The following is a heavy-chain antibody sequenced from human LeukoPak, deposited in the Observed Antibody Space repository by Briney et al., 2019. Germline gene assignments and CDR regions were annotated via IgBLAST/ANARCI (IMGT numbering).Heavy chain of an antibody. Sequence: PGGSLRLSCAASGFTFSSYWMSWVRQAPGKGLEWVANIKQDGSEKYYVDSVKGRFTISRDNAKNSLYLQMNSLRAEDTAVYYCARVVGAYYYYYTDVWGKGTTVTVSS. V-gene: IGHV3-7*01. D-gene: IGHD2-21*01. CDR1: GFTFSSYW. J-gene: IGHJ6*03. CDR3: ARVVGAYYYYYTDV. CDR2: IKQDGSEK.